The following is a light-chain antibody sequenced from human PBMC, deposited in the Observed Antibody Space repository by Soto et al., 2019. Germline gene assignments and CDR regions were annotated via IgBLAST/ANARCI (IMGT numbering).Light chain of an antibody. J-gene: IGLJ1*01. CDR3: SSYTTSSTQV. CDR1: SSDIGAYKH. CDR2: EVS. V-gene: IGLV2-14*01. Sequence: QSALTQPASLSGSPGQSITISCTGTSSDIGAYKHVSWYQQHPGKAPKLMIYEVSNRPSGVSNRFSGSKSGNTASLTISGLQAEDEADYYCSSYTTSSTQVFGTGTKVTVL.